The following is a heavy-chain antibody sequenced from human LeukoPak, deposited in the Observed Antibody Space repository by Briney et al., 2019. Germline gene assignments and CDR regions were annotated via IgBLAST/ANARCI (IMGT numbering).Heavy chain of an antibody. V-gene: IGHV4-34*01. J-gene: IGHJ4*02. CDR1: GGSFDAYS. Sequence: SETLSLTCAVYGGSFDAYSWTWIRQPPGKGLEWIGEVYHSGHTNSNPSLKSRVTISIHKSKNQFSLNLTSVTAADTAIYYCVRGFTVTSNLHYFDFWGRGTLVSVSS. D-gene: IGHD4-17*01. CDR3: VRGFTVTSNLHYFDF. CDR2: VYHSGHT.